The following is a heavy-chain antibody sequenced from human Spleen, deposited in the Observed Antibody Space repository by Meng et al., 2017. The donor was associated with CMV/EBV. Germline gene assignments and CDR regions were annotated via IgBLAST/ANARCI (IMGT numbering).Heavy chain of an antibody. Sequence: ASVKVSCKASGYTFTSYAMHWVRQAPGQGLEWMGWINPNSGGTNYAQKFQGRVTMTRDTSISTAYMELSRLRSDDTAVYYCAKAYCTITCPTHFYFYYPMDVWGPGTTVTVSS. V-gene: IGHV1-2*02. D-gene: IGHD2-8*01. CDR2: INPNSGGT. CDR3: AKAYCTITCPTHFYFYYPMDV. CDR1: GYTFTSYA. J-gene: IGHJ6*02.